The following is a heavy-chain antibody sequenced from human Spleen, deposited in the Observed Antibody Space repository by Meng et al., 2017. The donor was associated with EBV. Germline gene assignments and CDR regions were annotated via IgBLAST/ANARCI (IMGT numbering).Heavy chain of an antibody. J-gene: IGHJ5*02. CDR1: GGSFSGYF. CDR3: AKGKIVARSPWFDP. V-gene: IGHV4-34*01. D-gene: IGHD6-6*01. Sequence: VQPPQWGAGLLKPSETLSLTCAVYGGSFSGYFWSWIRQPPGKGLEWIGEINHSGSTSYNPSLKSRVTISEDTSKNQFSLKLSSVTAADTAIYYCAKGKIVARSPWFDPWGKGTLVTVSS. CDR2: INHSGST.